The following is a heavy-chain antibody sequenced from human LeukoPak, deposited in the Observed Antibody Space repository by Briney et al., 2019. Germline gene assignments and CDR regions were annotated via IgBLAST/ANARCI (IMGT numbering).Heavy chain of an antibody. CDR1: GFTFNSYA. Sequence: PGGSLRLSCAASGFTFNSYAMHWVRQAPGKGPEWVAVITYDGSNKYYADSVKGRFTIFRDNSKNTLYLQMNSLRAEDTAVYYCARDIPGIAVAGPIDYWGQGTLVTVSS. CDR2: ITYDGSNK. D-gene: IGHD6-19*01. V-gene: IGHV3-30*04. J-gene: IGHJ4*02. CDR3: ARDIPGIAVAGPIDY.